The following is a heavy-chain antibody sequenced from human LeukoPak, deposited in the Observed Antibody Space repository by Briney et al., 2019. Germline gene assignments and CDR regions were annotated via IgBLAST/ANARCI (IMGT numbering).Heavy chain of an antibody. CDR1: GFTFSSYD. Sequence: GGSLRLSCAASGFTFSSYDVHWVRQPTGKGLEWVSAIGTAGDTYYPGSVKGRYTISRENAKNSLYLQMNSLRAGDTAVYYCARSPGDYGDYEGYFDLWGRGTMVSVCS. CDR3: ARSPGDYGDYEGYFDL. CDR2: IGTAGDT. V-gene: IGHV3-13*04. D-gene: IGHD4-17*01. J-gene: IGHJ2*01.